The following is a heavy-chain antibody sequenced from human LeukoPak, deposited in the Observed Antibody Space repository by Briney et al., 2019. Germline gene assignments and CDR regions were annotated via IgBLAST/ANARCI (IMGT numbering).Heavy chain of an antibody. CDR3: ARQVADYGDYDHYYYYYYMDV. CDR2: ISSSGSTI. CDR1: GFTFSDYY. V-gene: IGHV3-11*01. J-gene: IGHJ6*03. D-gene: IGHD4-17*01. Sequence: PGGSLRLSCAASGFTFSDYYMSWIRQAPGKGLEWVSYISSSGSTIYYADSVKGRFTISRDNAKNSLYLQMNSLRAEDTAVYYCARQVADYGDYDHYYYYYYMDVWGKGTTVTVSS.